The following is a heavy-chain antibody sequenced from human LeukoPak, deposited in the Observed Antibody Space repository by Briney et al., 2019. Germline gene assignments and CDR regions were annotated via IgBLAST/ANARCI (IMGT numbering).Heavy chain of an antibody. D-gene: IGHD3-10*01. V-gene: IGHV4-4*07. CDR1: GGSISDYY. Sequence: SETLSLTCTVSGGSISDYYWSWIRQSADKGLEWIGRVYTSGNPDYNPSLKSRVTMSLDTSKNQFSLNLTSLTAADTAMYYCARTDYFYGSAYWGLGSLVTVSS. J-gene: IGHJ4*02. CDR2: VYTSGNP. CDR3: ARTDYFYGSAY.